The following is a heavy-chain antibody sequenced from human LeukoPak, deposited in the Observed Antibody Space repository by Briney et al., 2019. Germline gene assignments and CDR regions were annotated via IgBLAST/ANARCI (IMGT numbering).Heavy chain of an antibody. CDR2: INHSGST. D-gene: IGHD3-3*01. CDR1: GGSFRGYY. J-gene: IGHJ4*02. V-gene: IGHV4-34*01. Sequence: SETLSLTCAVYGGSFRGYYWSWIRQPPGKGREGMGEINHSGSTNYNPSLKSRVTISVDTSKNHFSLKLSSVTAADTAVYYCARIRRGFWSGLDYWGQGTLVTVSS. CDR3: ARIRRGFWSGLDY.